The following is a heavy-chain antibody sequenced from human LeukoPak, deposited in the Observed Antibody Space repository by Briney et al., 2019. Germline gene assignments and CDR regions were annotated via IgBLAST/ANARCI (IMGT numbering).Heavy chain of an antibody. D-gene: IGHD1-14*01. CDR1: GGSISSYY. J-gene: IGHJ6*03. CDR3: ASTPTVYYYYMDV. CDR2: IYYSGST. Sequence: PSETLSLTCTVFGGSISSYYWSWIRQPPGKGLEWIGYIYYSGSTNYNPSLKSRVTISVDTSKNQFSLKLISVTAADTAMYYCASTPTVYYYYMDVWGKGTTVTVSS. V-gene: IGHV4-59*01.